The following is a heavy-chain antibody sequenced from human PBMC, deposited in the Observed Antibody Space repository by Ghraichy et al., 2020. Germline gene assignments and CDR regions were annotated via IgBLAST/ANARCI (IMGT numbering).Heavy chain of an antibody. CDR3: AKIEGSYAEYYFDY. D-gene: IGHD2-2*01. J-gene: IGHJ4*02. Sequence: VSAISVSGGRTYYADSVKGRFTISRDNSKNPLYMQMNILRDEDTAVYYCAKIEGSYAEYYFDYWGQGNL. CDR2: ISVSGGRT. V-gene: IGHV3-23*01.